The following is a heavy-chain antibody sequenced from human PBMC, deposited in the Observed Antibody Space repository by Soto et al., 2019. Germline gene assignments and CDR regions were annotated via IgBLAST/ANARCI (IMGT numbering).Heavy chain of an antibody. CDR3: ARGASSDAFDI. Sequence: ASVKVSCKASGYTFTGYYMHWVRQAPGQRLEWMGWINPNSGGTNYTQKFQGWVTMTRDTSISTAYMELSRLRSDDTAVYYCARGASSDAFDIWGQGTMVTVSS. V-gene: IGHV1-2*04. CDR1: GYTFTGYY. J-gene: IGHJ3*02. CDR2: INPNSGGT.